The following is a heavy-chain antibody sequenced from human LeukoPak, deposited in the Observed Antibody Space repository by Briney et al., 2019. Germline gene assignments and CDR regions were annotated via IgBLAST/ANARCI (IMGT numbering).Heavy chain of an antibody. CDR3: ATIKRGNIFGYFDF. D-gene: IGHD5-18*01. V-gene: IGHV4-59*11. CDR1: GASFSSHH. Sequence: SETLSLTCTVSGASFSSHHWGWIRQPPGKELEWIAYIFDTRTTKDNPSLNSRVTLSADTSKNQFSLRLTSVTAADTAVYYCATIKRGNIFGYFDFWGQGILVTVSS. CDR2: IFDTRTT. J-gene: IGHJ4*02.